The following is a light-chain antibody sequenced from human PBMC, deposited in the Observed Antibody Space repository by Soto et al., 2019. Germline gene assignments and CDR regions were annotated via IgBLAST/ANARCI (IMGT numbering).Light chain of an antibody. J-gene: IGKJ5*01. V-gene: IGKV3-15*01. Sequence: IVMTQSPATLAVSPGDRATLFCRASESVSVYLAWYQHKPGQAPRLLIYGASSRATGIPARFSGSGSGTEFTRAINSLQSEDFTVYSCPQSNSWPPTFCQGARLE. CDR1: ESVSVY. CDR3: PQSNSWPPT. CDR2: GAS.